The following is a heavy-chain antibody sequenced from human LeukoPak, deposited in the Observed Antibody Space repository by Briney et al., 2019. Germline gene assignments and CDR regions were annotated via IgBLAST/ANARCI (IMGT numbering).Heavy chain of an antibody. CDR3: ALRFRYNGVWTYGMDG. J-gene: IGHJ6*02. V-gene: IGHV3-11*03. D-gene: IGHD3/OR15-3a*01. Sequence: GGSLRLSCAASGFSFSDSYMSWIRQAPGKGLEWVSYISTTTYTIYADSVKGRFTISRDDAKNSVYLQMHSLTAADTAVYYCALRFRYNGVWTYGMDGWGQGTAVTVSS. CDR1: GFSFSDSY. CDR2: ISTTTYT.